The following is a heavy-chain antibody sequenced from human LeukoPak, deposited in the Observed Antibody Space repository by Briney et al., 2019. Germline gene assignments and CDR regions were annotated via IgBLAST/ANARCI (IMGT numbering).Heavy chain of an antibody. V-gene: IGHV3-21*01. CDR1: GFTFSSYS. CDR3: ARTDGSSWYPGFDP. D-gene: IGHD6-13*01. Sequence: GGSLRLSCVASGFTFSSYSMNWVRQAPGKGLEWVSSISSSSSYIYYADSVKGRFTISRDNAKNSLYLQMNSLRAEDTAVYYCARTDGSSWYPGFDPWGQGTLVTVSS. CDR2: ISSSSSYI. J-gene: IGHJ5*02.